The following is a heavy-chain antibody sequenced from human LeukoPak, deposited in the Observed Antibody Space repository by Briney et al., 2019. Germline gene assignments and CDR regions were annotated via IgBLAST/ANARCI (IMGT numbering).Heavy chain of an antibody. CDR1: GFTFSSYW. CDR3: ARYWCGSYCDYEHPKSGFDY. Sequence: GGSLRLSCAASGFTFSSYWMNWVRQAPGKGLEWVANIKQDGSEKYYVDSVKGRFTISRDNAKNSLYLQMNSLRAEDTAVYYCARYWCGSYCDYEHPKSGFDYWGQGTLVTVSS. D-gene: IGHD1-26*01. CDR2: IKQDGSEK. V-gene: IGHV3-7*01. J-gene: IGHJ4*02.